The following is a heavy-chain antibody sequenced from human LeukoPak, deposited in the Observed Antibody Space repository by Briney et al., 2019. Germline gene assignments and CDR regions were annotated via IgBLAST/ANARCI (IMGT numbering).Heavy chain of an antibody. CDR3: ARIYGALGYYYYYMDV. J-gene: IGHJ6*03. CDR2: IYYSGSI. Sequence: SETLSLTCTVSGGSISSYYWSWIRQPPGKGLEWIGYIYYSGSINYNPSLKSRVTISVDTSKNQFSLKLSSVTAADTAVYYCARIYGALGYYYYYMDVWGKGTTVTVSS. CDR1: GGSISSYY. D-gene: IGHD4-17*01. V-gene: IGHV4-59*01.